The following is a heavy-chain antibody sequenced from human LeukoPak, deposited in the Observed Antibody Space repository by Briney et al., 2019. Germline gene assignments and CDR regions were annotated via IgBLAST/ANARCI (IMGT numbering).Heavy chain of an antibody. CDR2: IIPIFGTA. J-gene: IGHJ4*02. D-gene: IGHD5-18*01. Sequence: SVKVSCKASGGTFSSYAISWVRQAPGQGLEWMGGIIPIFGTANYVQKFQGRVTITVDKSTSTAYMELSSLRSEDTAVYYCAREDIGSYGNFDYWGQGTLVTVSS. CDR3: AREDIGSYGNFDY. V-gene: IGHV1-69*06. CDR1: GGTFSSYA.